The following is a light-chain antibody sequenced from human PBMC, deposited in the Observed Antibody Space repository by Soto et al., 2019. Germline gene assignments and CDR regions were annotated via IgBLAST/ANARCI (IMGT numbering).Light chain of an antibody. CDR1: QSVSSN. CDR3: QQYNEWPLS. Sequence: EIVMTQFPATLSVSPGERATLSCRASQSVSSNLAWYQQKPGQAPRLLIYGASTRATGLPARISGSGSGTEFTLTISSLQSEDSAVYYCQQYNEWPLSFGGGTKVDIK. V-gene: IGKV3-15*01. J-gene: IGKJ4*01. CDR2: GAS.